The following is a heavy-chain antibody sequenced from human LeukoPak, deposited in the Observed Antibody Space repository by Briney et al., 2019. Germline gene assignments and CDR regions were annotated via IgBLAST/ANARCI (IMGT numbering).Heavy chain of an antibody. J-gene: IGHJ5*02. CDR1: GGSISSYY. CDR3: ARDHPENWFDP. V-gene: IGHV4-4*07. CDR2: IYTSGST. Sequence: PSETLSLTCTVSGGSISSYYWSWIRQPAGKGLEWIGRIYTSGSTNYNPSIKSRVTMSVDKSKNQFSLKLSSVTAADTAVYYCARDHPENWFDPWGQGTLVTVSS.